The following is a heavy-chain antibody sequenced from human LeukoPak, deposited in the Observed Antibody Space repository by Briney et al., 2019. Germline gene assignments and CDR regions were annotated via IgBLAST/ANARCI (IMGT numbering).Heavy chain of an antibody. CDR3: ARVYGSGSYYNGYYYYYMDV. CDR1: GGSISNYY. V-gene: IGHV4-39*01. Sequence: NTSETLSLTCTVSGGSISNYYWGWIRQPPGEGLEWIGSIYYSGSTYYNPSLKSRVTISVDTSKNQFSLKLSSVTAADTAVYYCARVYGSGSYYNGYYYYYMDVWGKGTTVTISS. D-gene: IGHD3-10*01. J-gene: IGHJ6*03. CDR2: IYYSGST.